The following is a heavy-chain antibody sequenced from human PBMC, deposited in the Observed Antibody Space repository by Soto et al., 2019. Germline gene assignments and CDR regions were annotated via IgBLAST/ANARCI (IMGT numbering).Heavy chain of an antibody. CDR1: GGSFSGYY. V-gene: IGHV4-34*01. Sequence: SETLSLTCAFYGGSFSGYYWRWIRQPPGKGLEWIGEINHSGSTNYNPSLKSRVTISVDTSKNQFSLKLSSVTAADTAVYYCARAAIGRGTMVRGARAFDYWGQGTLVTVS. CDR3: ARAAIGRGTMVRGARAFDY. J-gene: IGHJ4*02. CDR2: INHSGST. D-gene: IGHD3-10*01.